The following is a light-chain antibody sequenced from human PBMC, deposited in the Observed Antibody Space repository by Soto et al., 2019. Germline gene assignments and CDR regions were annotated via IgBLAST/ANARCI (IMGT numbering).Light chain of an antibody. V-gene: IGLV2-11*01. CDR2: DVS. CDR1: STDVSGYNY. J-gene: IGLJ1*01. CDR3: CSYAGRDTLYV. Sequence: QSLLTQPRSVSGSPGQSVTISCTGTSTDVSGYNYVSWYQQHPGKVPKLMLYDVSKRPSGVPDRFSGSKSGNTASLTISGLQAEDAADYYCCSYAGRDTLYVFGSGTKVTVL.